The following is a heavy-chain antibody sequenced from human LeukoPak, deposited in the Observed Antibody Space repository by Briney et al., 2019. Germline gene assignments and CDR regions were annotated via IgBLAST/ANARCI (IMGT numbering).Heavy chain of an antibody. J-gene: IGHJ4*02. CDR1: GFTFSSYA. CDR2: ISDSGGST. CDR3: AKDTYIGRYCTNGVCSPFDY. V-gene: IGHV3-23*01. D-gene: IGHD2-8*01. Sequence: GGSLRLSCAASGFTFSSYAMSWVRQAPGKGLEWVSAISDSGGSTYDADSVKGRFTISRGNSKNTLYLQMNSLRAEDTAVYYCAKDTYIGRYCTNGVCSPFDYWGQGTLVTVSS.